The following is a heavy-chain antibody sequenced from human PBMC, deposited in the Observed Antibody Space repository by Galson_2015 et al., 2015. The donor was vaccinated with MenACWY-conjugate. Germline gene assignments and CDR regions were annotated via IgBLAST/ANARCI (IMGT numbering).Heavy chain of an antibody. D-gene: IGHD6-6*01. CDR1: GYSFNSYW. Sequence: QSGAEVKKPGQSLQISCKGSGYSFNSYWIDWVRQMPGKGLEWMGTIYPDDSDTKYSPSFEGQVTISADKSINTASLQWSSLKAADTALYYCAKSYSSSPYRGYYHGMDVWGQGTTVTVSS. CDR3: AKSYSSSPYRGYYHGMDV. V-gene: IGHV5-51*01. J-gene: IGHJ6*02. CDR2: IYPDDSDT.